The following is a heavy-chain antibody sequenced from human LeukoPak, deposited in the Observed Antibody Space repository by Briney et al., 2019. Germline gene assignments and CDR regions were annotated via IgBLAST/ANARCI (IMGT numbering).Heavy chain of an antibody. CDR1: GVSITNNY. Sequence: PSETLSLTCSVSGVSITNNYWSWIRQPPGKGLEWLGYTHRSGATSYNPSLKSRSTMSLDTSNNQFSLKLSSVTAADTAVYYCARSSGHSYGDFDYWGQGNLVTVSS. V-gene: IGHV4-59*01. J-gene: IGHJ4*02. D-gene: IGHD5-18*01. CDR3: ARSSGHSYGDFDY. CDR2: THRSGAT.